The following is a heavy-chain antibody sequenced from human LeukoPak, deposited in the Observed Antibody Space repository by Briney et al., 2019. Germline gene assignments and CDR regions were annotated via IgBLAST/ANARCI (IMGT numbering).Heavy chain of an antibody. Sequence: PSEALSLTCTVSGGSISSYYWSWIRQPPGKGLEWIGYIYYSGSTNYNPSLKSRVTISVDTSKNQFSLKLSSVTAADTAVYYCAREGVYDAFDIWGQGTMVTVSS. CDR3: AREGVYDAFDI. V-gene: IGHV4-59*01. CDR2: IYYSGST. J-gene: IGHJ3*02. CDR1: GGSISSYY. D-gene: IGHD6-13*01.